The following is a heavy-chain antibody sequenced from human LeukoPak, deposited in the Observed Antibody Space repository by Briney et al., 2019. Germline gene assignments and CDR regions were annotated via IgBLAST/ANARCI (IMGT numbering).Heavy chain of an antibody. Sequence: SETLSLTCSVSGGSMSSYYWSWIRLPPGKGLEWIGYIYYGGSTNYNPSLKSRVTISVDTSKNQFSLKLSSVTAADSAFYYCARSGGMFYFDFWGQGNLVTVSS. J-gene: IGHJ4*02. D-gene: IGHD4-23*01. CDR2: IYYGGST. V-gene: IGHV4-59*01. CDR1: GGSMSSYY. CDR3: ARSGGMFYFDF.